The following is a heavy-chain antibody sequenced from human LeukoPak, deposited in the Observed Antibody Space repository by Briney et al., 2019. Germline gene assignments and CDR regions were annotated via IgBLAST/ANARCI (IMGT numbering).Heavy chain of an antibody. CDR2: ISAYNGNT. D-gene: IGHD6-6*01. V-gene: IGHV1-18*01. CDR3: ARDSSEMLTNWFDP. J-gene: IGHJ5*02. Sequence: ASVKVSCQASGYTFTSYGISWVRPAPAQGLAWMGWISAYNGNTKYAQKLQGRVPMTTNTSTGPAYMEVRSLRRDDPAGVFRARDSSEMLTNWFDPWGQGTLVTVPS. CDR1: GYTFTSYG.